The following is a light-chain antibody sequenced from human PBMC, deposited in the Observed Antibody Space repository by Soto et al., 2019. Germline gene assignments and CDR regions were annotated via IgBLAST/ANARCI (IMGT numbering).Light chain of an antibody. J-gene: IGKJ1*01. CDR3: QPYNNWPPVT. CDR2: GAS. Sequence: EIVMPQSPATLSVSPGGRATLSCRASQSVSSNLAWYQQKPGQAPRLLIYGASSRATGIPDRFSGSGSGTDFTLTISSLQSEDFAVYYCQPYNNWPPVTFGQGTKVDIK. V-gene: IGKV3D-15*01. CDR1: QSVSSN.